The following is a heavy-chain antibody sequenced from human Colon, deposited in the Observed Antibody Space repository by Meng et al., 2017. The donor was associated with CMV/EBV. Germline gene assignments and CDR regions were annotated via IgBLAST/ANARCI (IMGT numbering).Heavy chain of an antibody. D-gene: IGHD3-22*01. CDR3: ARDCYYYDSSGYYYYGMDV. V-gene: IGHV4-39*07. Sequence: GSLRLSCTVSGGSISSSSYYWGWIRQPPGKGLEWSGSIYYSGSTYYNPSLKSRVTISVDTSKNQFSLKLSSVTAADTAVYYCARDCYYYDSSGYYYYGMDVWGQGTTVTVSS. CDR1: GGSISSSSYY. CDR2: IYYSGST. J-gene: IGHJ6*02.